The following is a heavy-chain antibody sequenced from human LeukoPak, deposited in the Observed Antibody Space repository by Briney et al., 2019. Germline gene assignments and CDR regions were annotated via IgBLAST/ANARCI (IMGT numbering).Heavy chain of an antibody. CDR3: TKGYSMSY. CDR2: TYYRSKWYY. V-gene: IGHV6-1*01. Sequence: SQTLSLTCAISGDSVSSNTPAWNWIRQSPSRGLEWLGRTYYRSKWYYEYAISVRSRITINPDTSKNQFSLQLNSVTPEDTAIYYCTKGYSMSYWGLGTLVTVSS. D-gene: IGHD6-13*01. J-gene: IGHJ4*02. CDR1: GDSVSSNTPA.